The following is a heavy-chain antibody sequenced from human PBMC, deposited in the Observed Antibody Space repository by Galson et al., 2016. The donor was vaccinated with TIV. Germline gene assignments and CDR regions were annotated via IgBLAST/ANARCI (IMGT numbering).Heavy chain of an antibody. CDR1: GGTFSSYA. CDR3: ARRSAAIMICVVDYYYGIDV. CDR2: IIPIFGTA. J-gene: IGHJ6*02. D-gene: IGHD3-3*01. V-gene: IGHV1-69*13. Sequence: SVKVSCKASGGTFSSYAISWVRQAPGQGLEWMGGIIPIFGTANYAQKFQGRVTITADESTSTAYMELSSLRSEDTAVYYCARRSAAIMICVVDYYYGIDVWDQGTTGTFSS.